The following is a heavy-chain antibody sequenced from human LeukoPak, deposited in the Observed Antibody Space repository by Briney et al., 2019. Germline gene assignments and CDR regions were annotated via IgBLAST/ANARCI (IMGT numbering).Heavy chain of an antibody. CDR2: ISGSGGST. D-gene: IGHD4-17*01. J-gene: IGHJ4*02. CDR3: AKPRGYGPGPSPSPGY. V-gene: IGHV3-23*01. Sequence: GGSLRLSCAASGFTFSSYAMSWVRPAPGKGLEWVSAISGSGGSTYYADSVKGRFTISRDNSKNTLYLQMNSLRAEDTAVYYCAKPRGYGPGPSPSPGYWGQGTLVTVSS. CDR1: GFTFSSYA.